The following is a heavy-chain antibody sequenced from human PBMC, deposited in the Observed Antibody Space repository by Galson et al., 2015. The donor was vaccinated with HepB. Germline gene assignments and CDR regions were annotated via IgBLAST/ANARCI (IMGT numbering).Heavy chain of an antibody. CDR2: ISGSGGST. J-gene: IGHJ3*02. V-gene: IGHV3-23*01. Sequence: SLRLSCAASGFTFSSYAMSWVRQAPGKGLEWVSAISGSGGSTYYADSVKGRFTISRDNSKNTLYLQMNSLRAEDTAVYYCAKDVVRGVELDAFDTWGQGTKVTVSS. D-gene: IGHD3-10*01. CDR3: AKDVVRGVELDAFDT. CDR1: GFTFSSYA.